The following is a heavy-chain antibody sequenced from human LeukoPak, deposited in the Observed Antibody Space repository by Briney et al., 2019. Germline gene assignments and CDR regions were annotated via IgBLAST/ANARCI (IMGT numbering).Heavy chain of an antibody. V-gene: IGHV3-23*01. CDR1: VFTFSNYA. CDR3: AKGVSSLTFSFDY. Sequence: GGSLRLSCAASVFTFSNYAMSWVRQAPGKGLEWVSSISGGSTYHADSVKGRFTISRDNSKNTLFLQMNSLRAEDTAVYYCAKGVSSLTFSFDYWGQGTLVTVSS. CDR2: ISGGST. J-gene: IGHJ4*02. D-gene: IGHD6-13*01.